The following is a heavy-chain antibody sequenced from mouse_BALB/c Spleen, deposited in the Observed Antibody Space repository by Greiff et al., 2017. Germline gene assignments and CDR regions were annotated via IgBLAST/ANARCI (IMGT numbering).Heavy chain of an antibody. Sequence: DVMLVESGGGLVKPGGSLKLSCAASGFTFSSYAMSWVRQTPEKRLEWVATISSGGSYTYYPDSVKGRFTISRVNAKNTLYLQMSSLRSEDTAMYYCARQGDDYDENWFAYWGQGTLVTVSA. CDR2: ISSGGSYT. CDR3: ARQGDDYDENWFAY. D-gene: IGHD2-4*01. CDR1: GFTFSSYA. J-gene: IGHJ3*01. V-gene: IGHV5-9-3*01.